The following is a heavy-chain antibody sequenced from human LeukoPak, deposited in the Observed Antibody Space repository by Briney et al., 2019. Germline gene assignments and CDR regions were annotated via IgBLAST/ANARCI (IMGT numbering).Heavy chain of an antibody. CDR3: ASLGPTGGFDY. V-gene: IGHV3-23*01. J-gene: IGHJ4*02. Sequence: GGSLRLSCAASGFTFSSYAMSWVRQAPGKGLEWVSSISVSGGSTYYADSVKGRFTISRDNSKNTLYLQMGSLRAEDMAVYYCASLGPTGGFDYWGQGTLVTVSS. CDR2: ISVSGGST. CDR1: GFTFSSYA.